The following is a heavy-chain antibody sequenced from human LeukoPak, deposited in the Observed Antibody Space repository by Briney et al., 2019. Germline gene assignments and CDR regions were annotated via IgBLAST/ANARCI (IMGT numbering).Heavy chain of an antibody. CDR3: TRTIGYCTNGVCYGLHYMDV. Sequence: RGSLRLSCAASGFTFSGSAMHWVRQASGKGLEWVGRIRSKANSYATAYAASVKGRFTISRDDSKNTAYLQMNSLKTEDTAVYYCTRTIGYCTNGVCYGLHYMDVWGKGTTVTVSS. V-gene: IGHV3-73*01. J-gene: IGHJ6*03. D-gene: IGHD2-8*01. CDR1: GFTFSGSA. CDR2: IRSKANSYAT.